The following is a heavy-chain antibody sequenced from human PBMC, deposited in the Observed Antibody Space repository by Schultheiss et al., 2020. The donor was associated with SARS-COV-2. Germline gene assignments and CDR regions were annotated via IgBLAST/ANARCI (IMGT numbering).Heavy chain of an antibody. CDR1: GFTFSSYS. Sequence: GESLKISCAASGFTFSSYSMNWVRQAPGKGLEWVSYISSSSSTIYYADSVKGRFTISRDNAKNTLYLDMNNLRDEDTAMYYCARGGRAAGLPRLDDWGQGTLVTVSS. J-gene: IGHJ4*02. V-gene: IGHV3-48*02. CDR2: ISSSSSTI. D-gene: IGHD1-26*01. CDR3: ARGGRAAGLPRLDD.